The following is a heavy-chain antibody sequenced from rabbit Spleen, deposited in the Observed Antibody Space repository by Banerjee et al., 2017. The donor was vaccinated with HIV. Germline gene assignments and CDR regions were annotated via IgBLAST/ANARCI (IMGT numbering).Heavy chain of an antibody. Sequence: QSLEESGGDLVKPGASLTLTCTASGFSFTGTYYMCWVRQAPGKGLEWIACIDTSDGDTDYANWPKGRFTISKTSSTTVTLQMTSLTAADTATYFCARNYVNAFDPWGPGTLVTVS. CDR1: GFSFTGTYY. CDR3: ARNYVNAFDP. J-gene: IGHJ2*01. V-gene: IGHV1S40*01. CDR2: IDTSDGDT. D-gene: IGHD1-1*01.